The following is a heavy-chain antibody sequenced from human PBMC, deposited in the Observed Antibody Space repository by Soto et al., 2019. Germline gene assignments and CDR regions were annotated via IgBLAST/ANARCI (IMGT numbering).Heavy chain of an antibody. CDR1: GGSISSYY. Sequence: PSETLSLTCTVSGGSISSYYWSWIRQPPGKGLEWIGDIYNSGSTNYNSSLKSRVIISVDTSKNQFSLKLTSVTAADTAVYYCARQGRIASLSWLDPWGLGILVTVSS. CDR2: IYNSGST. V-gene: IGHV4-59*08. D-gene: IGHD6-13*01. CDR3: ARQGRIASLSWLDP. J-gene: IGHJ5*02.